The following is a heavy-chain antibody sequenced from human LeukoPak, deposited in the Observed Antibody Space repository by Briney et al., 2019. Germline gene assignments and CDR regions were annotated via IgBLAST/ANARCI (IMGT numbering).Heavy chain of an antibody. CDR1: GGSISSYY. CDR3: ARGKYSSSWYSSSNDAFDI. D-gene: IGHD6-13*01. V-gene: IGHV4-59*01. J-gene: IGHJ3*02. Sequence: SETLSLTCTVSGGSISSYYWSWIRQPPGKGLEWIGYIYYSGSTNYNPSLKSRVTISVDTSKNQFSLKLSSVTAADTAVYYCARGKYSSSWYSSSNDAFDIWGQGIMVTVSS. CDR2: IYYSGST.